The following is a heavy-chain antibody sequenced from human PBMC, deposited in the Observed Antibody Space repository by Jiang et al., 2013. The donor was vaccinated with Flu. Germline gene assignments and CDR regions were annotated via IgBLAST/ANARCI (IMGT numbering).Heavy chain of an antibody. CDR1: GFTFDDYA. Sequence: LVQPGRSLRLSCAASGFTFDDYAMHWVRQAPGKGLEWVSGISWNSGSIGYADSVKGRFTISRDNAKNSLYLQMNSLRAEDTALYYCAKLAYGDYRAYWGQGTLVTVSS. J-gene: IGHJ4*02. D-gene: IGHD4-17*01. CDR3: AKLAYGDYRAY. CDR2: ISWNSGSI. V-gene: IGHV3-9*01.